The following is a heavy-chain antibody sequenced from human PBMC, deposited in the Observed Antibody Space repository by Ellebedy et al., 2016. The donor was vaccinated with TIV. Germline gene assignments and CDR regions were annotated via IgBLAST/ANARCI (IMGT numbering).Heavy chain of an antibody. V-gene: IGHV3-48*04. CDR1: GITLSRYS. CDR3: ARVVYGSGRWFDF. Sequence: PGGSLRLSCVVSGITLSRYSMTWVRQAPGKGLEWVSYITSNSYTIYYGDSVRGRFTISRDNAENSLFLQMNSLTAEDTAVYYCARVVYGSGRWFDFWGPGTLVTVSS. D-gene: IGHD3-10*01. CDR2: ITSNSYTI. J-gene: IGHJ4*02.